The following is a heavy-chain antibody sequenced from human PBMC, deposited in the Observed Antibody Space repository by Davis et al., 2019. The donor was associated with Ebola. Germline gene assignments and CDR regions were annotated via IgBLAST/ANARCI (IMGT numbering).Heavy chain of an antibody. D-gene: IGHD4-17*01. CDR2: IIPIFGTA. Sequence: SVKVSCKASGGTFSSYAISWVRQAPGQGLEWMGGIIPIFGTANYAQKFQGRVTITADESTSTAYMELSSLRSEDTAVYYCAREPDYGDYITVFDYWGQGTLVTVSS. CDR1: GGTFSSYA. J-gene: IGHJ4*02. V-gene: IGHV1-69*13. CDR3: AREPDYGDYITVFDY.